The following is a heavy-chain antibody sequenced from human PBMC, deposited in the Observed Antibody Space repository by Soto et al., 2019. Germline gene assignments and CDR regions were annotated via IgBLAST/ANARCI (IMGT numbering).Heavy chain of an antibody. CDR3: VRDQYNDITPDGFDI. V-gene: IGHV4-38-2*02. Sequence: PSETLSLTCAVSGYSISSGYYWGWIRQPPGKGLEWIGSIYHSGSTYYNPSLKSRVTLSVDTSKNQFSLNLRSVTAADTAVYYCVRDQYNDITPDGFDIWGQGTMVTVSS. J-gene: IGHJ3*02. D-gene: IGHD3-9*01. CDR2: IYHSGST. CDR1: GYSISSGYY.